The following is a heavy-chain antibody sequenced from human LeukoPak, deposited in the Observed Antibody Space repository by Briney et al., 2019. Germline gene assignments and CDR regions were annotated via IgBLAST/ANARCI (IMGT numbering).Heavy chain of an antibody. CDR3: ARVVGDYGAFDI. Sequence: AGGSLRLSCAASGFTFSSYAMHWVRPAPGKGLEYVSAISSNGGSTYYANSVKGRFTISRDNYKNTLYLQIGSLRAEDMAVYYCARVVGDYGAFDIWGQATMVTVSS. V-gene: IGHV3-64*01. CDR2: ISSNGGST. D-gene: IGHD4-17*01. J-gene: IGHJ3*02. CDR1: GFTFSSYA.